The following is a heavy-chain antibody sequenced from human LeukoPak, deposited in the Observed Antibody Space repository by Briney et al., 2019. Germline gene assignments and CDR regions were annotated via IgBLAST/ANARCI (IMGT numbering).Heavy chain of an antibody. CDR1: GFNFRTSW. V-gene: IGHV3-7*01. CDR3: ARDPDSSSSHY. D-gene: IGHD6-13*01. CDR2: IKYDGTVK. Sequence: PGGSLRLSCTASGFNFRTSWMSWVRQSPGKGLEFLANIKYDGTVKNYVDSVKGRFTISRDNPKNSLYLQMDSLRAEDTAVYYCARDPDSSSSHYWGQGALVTVSS. J-gene: IGHJ4*02.